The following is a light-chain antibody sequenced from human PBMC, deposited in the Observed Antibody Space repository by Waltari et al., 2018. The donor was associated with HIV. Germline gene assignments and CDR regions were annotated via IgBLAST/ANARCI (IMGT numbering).Light chain of an antibody. CDR1: QNITSH. J-gene: IGKJ1*01. Sequence: DIRMTQSPSSLSASVGDRVTIACRPSQNITSHLSWYQQKSGKAPHLLIYSASNLQSGVPSRFSGSGSGTDFTLSIATLQPEDVATYYCQQSYSTPRTFDQGTRVEI. CDR2: SAS. V-gene: IGKV1-39*01. CDR3: QQSYSTPRT.